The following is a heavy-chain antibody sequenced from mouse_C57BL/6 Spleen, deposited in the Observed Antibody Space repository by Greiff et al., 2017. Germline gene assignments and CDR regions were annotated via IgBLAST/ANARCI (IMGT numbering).Heavy chain of an antibody. J-gene: IGHJ3*01. D-gene: IGHD2-4*01. V-gene: IGHV1-22*01. CDR2: INPNNGGT. CDR3: ARGSYYDYDKDWFAY. Sequence: VQLQQSGPELVKPGASVKMSCKASGYTFTDYNMHWVKQSHGKSLEWIGYINPNNGGTSYNQKFKGKATLTVNKSSSTAYMELRSLTSEDSAVYYCARGSYYDYDKDWFAYWGQGTLVTVSA. CDR1: GYTFTDYN.